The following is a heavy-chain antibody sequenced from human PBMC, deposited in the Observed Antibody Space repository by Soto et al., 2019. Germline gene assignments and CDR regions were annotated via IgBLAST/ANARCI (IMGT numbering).Heavy chain of an antibody. J-gene: IGHJ4*02. V-gene: IGHV3-30*18. CDR1: GFTFSSYG. Sequence: PGGSLRLSCAASGFTFSSYGMHWVRQAPGKGLEWVAVISYDGSNKYYTDSVKGRFTISRDNSKNTLYLQMNSLRAEDTAVYYCAKVGALTPGFDYWGQGTLVTVSS. CDR3: AKVGALTPGFDY. CDR2: ISYDGSNK. D-gene: IGHD3-16*01.